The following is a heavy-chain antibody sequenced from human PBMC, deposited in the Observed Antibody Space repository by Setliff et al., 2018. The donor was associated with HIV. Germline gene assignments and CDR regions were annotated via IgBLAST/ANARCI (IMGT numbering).Heavy chain of an antibody. V-gene: IGHV4-31*03. J-gene: IGHJ5*02. Sequence: LSLTCTVSGGSINSGEYYWSWSRQRPGKGLEWIGYIYYTGDTYYNPPLKSRVTISIDTSKNQFSLRLSSVTAADTAVYYCARWYTTGRGWFDPWGQGTLVTVSS. CDR1: GGSINSGEYY. CDR2: IYYTGDT. D-gene: IGHD6-25*01. CDR3: ARWYTTGRGWFDP.